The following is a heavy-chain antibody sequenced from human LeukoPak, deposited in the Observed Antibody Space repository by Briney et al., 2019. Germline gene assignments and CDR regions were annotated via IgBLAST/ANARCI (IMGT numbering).Heavy chain of an antibody. CDR2: ISSSSSYI. CDR1: GFTFSSYR. D-gene: IGHD1-26*01. CDR3: ARVVSGSYPLFDY. J-gene: IGHJ4*02. V-gene: IGHV3-21*01. Sequence: GGSLRLSCAASGFTFSSYRMNWVRQAPGKGLEWVSSISSSSSYIYYADSVKGRFTISRDNAKNSLYLQMNSLRAEDTAVYYCARVVSGSYPLFDYWGQGTLVTVSS.